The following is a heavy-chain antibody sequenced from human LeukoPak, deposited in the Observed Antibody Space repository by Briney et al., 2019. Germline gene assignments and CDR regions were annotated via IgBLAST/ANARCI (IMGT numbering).Heavy chain of an antibody. V-gene: IGHV4-39*07. Sequence: SETLSLTCTVSGGSISSSSHYWGWIRQPPGKGLEWIGSIYYSGSTYYNPSLKSRVTISVDTSKNQFSLKLSSVTAADTAVYYCAREVYSSGWPYYFDYWGQGTLVTVSS. D-gene: IGHD6-19*01. CDR3: AREVYSSGWPYYFDY. J-gene: IGHJ4*02. CDR1: GGSISSSSHY. CDR2: IYYSGST.